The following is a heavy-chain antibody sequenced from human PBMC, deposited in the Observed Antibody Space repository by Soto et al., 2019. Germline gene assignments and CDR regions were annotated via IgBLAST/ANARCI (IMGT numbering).Heavy chain of an antibody. CDR3: ARPIAARYYYGMDV. CDR1: GGSFSGYY. Sequence: ASETLSLTCAVYGGSFSGYYWSWIRQPPGKGLEWIGEINHSGSTNYNPSLKSRVTISVDTSKNQFSLKMSSVTAAVTVVYYCARPIAARYYYGMDVWGQGTTVTVSS. V-gene: IGHV4-34*01. D-gene: IGHD6-6*01. J-gene: IGHJ6*02. CDR2: INHSGST.